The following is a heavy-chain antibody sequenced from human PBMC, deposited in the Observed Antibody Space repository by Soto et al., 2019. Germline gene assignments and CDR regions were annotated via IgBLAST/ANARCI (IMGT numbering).Heavy chain of an antibody. D-gene: IGHD5-18*01. Sequence: GGSLRLSCAASGFTFSSYDMHWVRQATGKGLEWISTIGTAGDTYYSGSVKGRFTISRENAKNSLYLQMNCLRAGDTALYYCTRAAYSHDAFDIWGQGTMVTVSS. CDR3: TRAAYSHDAFDI. CDR2: IGTAGDT. J-gene: IGHJ3*02. V-gene: IGHV3-13*01. CDR1: GFTFSSYD.